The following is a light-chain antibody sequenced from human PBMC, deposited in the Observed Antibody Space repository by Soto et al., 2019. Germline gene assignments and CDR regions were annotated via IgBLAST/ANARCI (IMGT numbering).Light chain of an antibody. V-gene: IGKV3-20*01. CDR3: QQYGSSPRGT. CDR2: GAS. J-gene: IGKJ1*01. CDR1: QSVSSSY. Sequence: EIGLTQSPGTLSLSPGERATLSCRASQSVSSSYLAWYQQKPGQAPRLVIYGASSRATGIPDRISGSGSGTDFTLTISRLEPEEFAVYYCQQYGSSPRGTFGQGTTVEIK.